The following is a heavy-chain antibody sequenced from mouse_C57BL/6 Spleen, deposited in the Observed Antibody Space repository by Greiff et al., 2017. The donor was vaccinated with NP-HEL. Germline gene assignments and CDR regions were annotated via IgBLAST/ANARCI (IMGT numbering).Heavy chain of an antibody. D-gene: IGHD4-1*01. Sequence: QVQLQQSGPGLVQPSQSLSITCTVSGFSLTSYGVHWVRQSPGKGLEWLGVIWSGGSTDYNAAFISRLSISKDNSKSQVFFKMNSLQADDTAIYYCASKLGLLYWGQGTTLTVSS. CDR2: IWSGGST. J-gene: IGHJ2*01. V-gene: IGHV2-2*01. CDR3: ASKLGLLY. CDR1: GFSLTSYG.